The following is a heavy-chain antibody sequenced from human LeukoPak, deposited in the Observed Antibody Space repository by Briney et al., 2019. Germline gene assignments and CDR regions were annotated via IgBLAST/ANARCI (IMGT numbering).Heavy chain of an antibody. J-gene: IGHJ4*02. CDR1: GGSINNYY. D-gene: IGHD2-15*01. Sequence: PSETLSLTCSVSGGSINNYYWGWIRRPPGRGLEYIGHIYYTGKTDYNPSFKSRVTMSVDTSKNQLSLKLHFLTAADTAVYYCARWDCSSGTCYYLDYCGQGTLVIVSS. V-gene: IGHV4-59*01. CDR3: ARWDCSSGTCYYLDY. CDR2: IYYTGKT.